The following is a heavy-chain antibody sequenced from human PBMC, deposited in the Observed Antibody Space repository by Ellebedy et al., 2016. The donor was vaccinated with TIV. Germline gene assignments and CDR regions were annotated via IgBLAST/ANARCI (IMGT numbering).Heavy chain of an antibody. CDR2: ISYDGSNK. D-gene: IGHD2-15*01. Sequence: GESLKISXAASGFTFSSYGMHWVRQAPGKGLEWVAVISYDGSNKYYADSVKGRFTISRDNSKNTLYLQMNSLRAEDTAVYYCAREQLGYCSGGSCYLIEYWGQGTLVTVSS. CDR1: GFTFSSYG. J-gene: IGHJ4*02. CDR3: AREQLGYCSGGSCYLIEY. V-gene: IGHV3-30*03.